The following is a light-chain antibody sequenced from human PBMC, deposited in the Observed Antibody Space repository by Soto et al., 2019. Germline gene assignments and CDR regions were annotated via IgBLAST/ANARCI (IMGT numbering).Light chain of an antibody. V-gene: IGLV2-14*01. Sequence: QCALTQPASVSGSPGQSITISCTGTSSDVGGYNYVSWYQQHPGKAPKLMIYEVSNRPSGVSNRFSGSKSGNTASLTISGLQAEDEDDYYCSSYTSSSTLVFGGGTKLTVL. CDR3: SSYTSSSTLV. J-gene: IGLJ2*01. CDR1: SSDVGGYNY. CDR2: EVS.